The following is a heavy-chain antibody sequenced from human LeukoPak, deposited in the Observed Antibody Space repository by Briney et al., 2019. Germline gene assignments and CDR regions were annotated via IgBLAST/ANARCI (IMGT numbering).Heavy chain of an antibody. CDR3: AKDVTDYYGSGSYYNAALDY. CDR1: GFTFSNYG. Sequence: GGSLRLSCAASGFTFSNYGMSWVRQAPGKGLEWVSVISGSGDHTYYADSVRGRFTISRDNFKNTLYLQMNSLRTEDTAVYYCAKDVTDYYGSGSYYNAALDYWGQGTLVTVSS. V-gene: IGHV3-23*01. CDR2: ISGSGDHT. J-gene: IGHJ4*02. D-gene: IGHD3-10*01.